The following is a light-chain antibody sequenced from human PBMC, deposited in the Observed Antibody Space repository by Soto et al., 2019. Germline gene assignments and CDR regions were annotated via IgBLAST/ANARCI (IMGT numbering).Light chain of an antibody. CDR1: TSDFGGYNY. Sequence: QSVLTQPASVSGSPGQSITISCTGTTSDFGGYNYVSWYQQHPGKAPKLMIYEVSNRPSGVSNRFSGSKSGNTASLTISGLQAEDEADYYCSSYTSSSTLVYVFGTGTKVTVL. CDR3: SSYTSSSTLVYV. J-gene: IGLJ1*01. CDR2: EVS. V-gene: IGLV2-14*01.